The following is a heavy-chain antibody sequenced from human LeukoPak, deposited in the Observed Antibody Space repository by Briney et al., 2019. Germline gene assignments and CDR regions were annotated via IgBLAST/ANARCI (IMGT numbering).Heavy chain of an antibody. Sequence: PGGSLRLSCTASGFNFDTYPMNWVRQAPGKGLEWVSAISGSGGSTYYADSVKGRFTISRDNSKNTLYLQMNSLRAEDTAVYYCANPLRSSRDYWGQGTLVTVSS. J-gene: IGHJ4*02. CDR2: ISGSGGST. V-gene: IGHV3-23*01. CDR3: ANPLRSSRDY. CDR1: GFNFDTYP.